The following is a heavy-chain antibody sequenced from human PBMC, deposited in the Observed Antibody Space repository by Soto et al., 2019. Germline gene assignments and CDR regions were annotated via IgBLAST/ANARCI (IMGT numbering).Heavy chain of an antibody. D-gene: IGHD4-17*01. J-gene: IGHJ4*02. CDR1: GYTFANYD. V-gene: IGHV1-8*01. CDR2: MNPNSGNT. Sequence: QVELVQSGAEVRKPGASVKVSCKASGYTFANYDINWVRQATGQGLEWMGWMNPNSGNTGYVQRFQGRVTMTRNTSISTAYMELSSLRADDTAVYYCARGYGRGDYQKDAYWGQGTLVTVSS. CDR3: ARGYGRGDYQKDAY.